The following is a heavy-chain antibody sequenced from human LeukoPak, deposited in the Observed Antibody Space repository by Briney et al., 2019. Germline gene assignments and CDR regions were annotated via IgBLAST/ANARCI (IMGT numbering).Heavy chain of an antibody. D-gene: IGHD3-16*01. V-gene: IGHV3-48*01. Sequence: GGSLRLSCAASGFTFSNYYMNWVRQAPGKGLEWVSYISGSSDIISYADSVKGRVAISRDNAKNSLYLQMHSLRAEDTAIYYCARDQGGGTFDFWGQGTMVTVSS. J-gene: IGHJ3*01. CDR3: ARDQGGGTFDF. CDR2: ISGSSDII. CDR1: GFTFSNYY.